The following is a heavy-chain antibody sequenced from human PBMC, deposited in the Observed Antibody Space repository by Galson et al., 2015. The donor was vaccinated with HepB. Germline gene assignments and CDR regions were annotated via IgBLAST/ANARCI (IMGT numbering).Heavy chain of an antibody. J-gene: IGHJ4*02. CDR2: ISSSSSYI. Sequence: SLRLSCAASGFAFSSYSMNWVRQAPGKGLEWVSSISSSSSYIYYADSVKGRFTISRDNAKNSLYLQMNSLRAEDTAVYYCARGEGIAAENYWGQGTLVTVSS. CDR1: GFAFSSYS. D-gene: IGHD6-13*01. CDR3: ARGEGIAAENY. V-gene: IGHV3-21*01.